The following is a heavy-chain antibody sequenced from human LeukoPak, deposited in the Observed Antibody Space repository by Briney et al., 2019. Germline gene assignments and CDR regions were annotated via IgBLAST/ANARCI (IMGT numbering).Heavy chain of an antibody. D-gene: IGHD3-3*01. J-gene: IGHJ5*02. V-gene: IGHV4-59*11. CDR1: GGSISSHY. Sequence: PSETLSLTCTVSGGSISSHYWSWIRQPPGKGLEWIGYIYYSGSTNYNPSLKSRVTISVDTSKNQFSLKLSSVTAADTAVYYCARDQHDFWSGFEGWFDPWGQGTLVTVSS. CDR2: IYYSGST. CDR3: ARDQHDFWSGFEGWFDP.